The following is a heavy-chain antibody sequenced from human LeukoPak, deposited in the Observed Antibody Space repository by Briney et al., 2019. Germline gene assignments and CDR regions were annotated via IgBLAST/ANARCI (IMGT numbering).Heavy chain of an antibody. J-gene: IGHJ4*02. CDR2: IYYSGST. V-gene: IGHV4-59*12. Sequence: SETLSLTCTVSGGSISSYYWSWIRQPPGKGLEWIGYIYYSGSTNYNPSLKSRVTISVDTSKNQFSLKLSSVTAADTAVYYCARARYYFDYWGQGTLVTVSS. CDR3: ARARYYFDY. CDR1: GGSISSYY.